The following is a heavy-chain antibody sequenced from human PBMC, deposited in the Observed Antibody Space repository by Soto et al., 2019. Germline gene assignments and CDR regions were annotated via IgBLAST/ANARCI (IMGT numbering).Heavy chain of an antibody. CDR2: ISYDGSNK. Sequence: QVQLVESGGGVVQPGRSLRLSCAASGFTFSSYGMHWVRQAPGKGLEWVAVISYDGSNKYYADSVKGRFTISRDNSKNPLYLQMNSLRAEDTAVYYCAKDQLRGVRGVITYYYGIDVWGQGTTVTVSS. V-gene: IGHV3-30*18. CDR1: GFTFSSYG. D-gene: IGHD3-10*01. J-gene: IGHJ6*02. CDR3: AKDQLRGVRGVITYYYGIDV.